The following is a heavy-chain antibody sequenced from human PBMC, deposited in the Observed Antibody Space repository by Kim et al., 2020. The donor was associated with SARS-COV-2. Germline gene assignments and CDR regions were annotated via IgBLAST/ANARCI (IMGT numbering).Heavy chain of an antibody. CDR1: GFTFGDYA. Sequence: GGSLRLSCAASGFTFGDYAMHWVRQAPGKGLEWVSGISWNSGSIGYADSVKGRFTISRDNAKNSPYLQMNSLRAEDTALYYCAKAYDSSGYSVLDAFDIWGQGTMVTVSS. CDR2: ISWNSGSI. V-gene: IGHV3-9*01. CDR3: AKAYDSSGYSVLDAFDI. D-gene: IGHD3-22*01. J-gene: IGHJ3*02.